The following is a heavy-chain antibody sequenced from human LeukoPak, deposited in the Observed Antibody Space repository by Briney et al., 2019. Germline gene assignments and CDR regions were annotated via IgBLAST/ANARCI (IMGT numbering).Heavy chain of an antibody. Sequence: GGSLRISCAASGFTSSNYWMSWVRQAPGKGLEWVANIKQDGSEKYYVDSVKGRFTISRDNAKNSLYLQMNSLRAEDTAVYYCARDRGSSGWYEFDYWGQGTPVTFSS. CDR3: ARDRGSSGWYEFDY. D-gene: IGHD6-19*01. V-gene: IGHV3-7*01. CDR2: IKQDGSEK. J-gene: IGHJ4*02. CDR1: GFTSSNYW.